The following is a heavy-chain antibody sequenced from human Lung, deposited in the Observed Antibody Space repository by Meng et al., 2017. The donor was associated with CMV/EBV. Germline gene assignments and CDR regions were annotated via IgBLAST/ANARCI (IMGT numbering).Heavy chain of an antibody. CDR2: FDPEEGET. Sequence: LSIHWVRQAPGKGLEWMGGFDPEEGETLYAQKFQGRVTMTEDTSTETAFLEVTGLRSEDTAVYYCATDGQGYCRGGNCYYRYYGMDVWGQGTKVTVSS. CDR1: LS. CDR3: ATDGQGYCRGGNCYYRYYGMDV. V-gene: IGHV1-24*01. J-gene: IGHJ6*02. D-gene: IGHD2-15*01.